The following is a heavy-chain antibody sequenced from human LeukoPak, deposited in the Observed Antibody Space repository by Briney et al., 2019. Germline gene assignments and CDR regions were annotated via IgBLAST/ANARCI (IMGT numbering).Heavy chain of an antibody. CDR3: ARGVFGYSYGSYYYYGMDV. J-gene: IGHJ6*02. CDR1: GYTFTSYD. Sequence: GASVKASCKASGYTFTSYDINWVRQATGQGLEWMGWMNPNSGNTGYAQKFQGTVTMTRNTSISTAYMELSSLRSEDTAVYYCARGVFGYSYGSYYYYGMDVWGQGTTVTVSS. CDR2: MNPNSGNT. D-gene: IGHD5-18*01. V-gene: IGHV1-8*01.